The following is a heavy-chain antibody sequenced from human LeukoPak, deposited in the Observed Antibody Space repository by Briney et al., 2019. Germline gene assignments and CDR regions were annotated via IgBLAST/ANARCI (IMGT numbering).Heavy chain of an antibody. D-gene: IGHD3-10*01. CDR1: GFTFSSYS. Sequence: GGSLRLSCAASGFTFSSYSMNWVRQAPGKGLEWVSYISSSGSTIYYADSVKGRFTISRDNAKNSLYLQMNSLRAEDTAVYYCARGDMVRGVIILDYYGMDVWGQGTTVTVSS. V-gene: IGHV3-48*04. CDR2: ISSSGSTI. CDR3: ARGDMVRGVIILDYYGMDV. J-gene: IGHJ6*02.